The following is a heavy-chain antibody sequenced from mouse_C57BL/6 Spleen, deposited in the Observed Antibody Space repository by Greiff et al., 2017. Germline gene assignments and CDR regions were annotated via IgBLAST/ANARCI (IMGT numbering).Heavy chain of an antibody. CDR2: IDPEDGET. V-gene: IGHV14-2*01. Sequence: EVKVVESGAELVKPGASVKLSCTASGFNIKDYYMHWVKQRTEQGLEWIGRIDPEDGETKYAPKFQGKATITADTSSNTAYLHLSSLTSEDTAVYYCASSFLRYAMDYWGQGTSGTVSS. CDR3: ASSFLRYAMDY. CDR1: GFNIKDYY. J-gene: IGHJ4*01.